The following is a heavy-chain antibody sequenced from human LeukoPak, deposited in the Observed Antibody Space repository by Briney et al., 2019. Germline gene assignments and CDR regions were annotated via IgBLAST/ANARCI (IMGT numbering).Heavy chain of an antibody. CDR1: GGTFSSYA. Sequence: ASVKVSCKASGGTFSSYAISWVRQAPGQGLEWMGGIIPIFGTAIYAQKFQGRVTITADESTSTAYMELSSLRSEDTAVYYCARGSSGSVPFDPWGQGTLVTVSS. CDR2: IIPIFGTA. D-gene: IGHD3-10*01. V-gene: IGHV1-69*13. J-gene: IGHJ5*02. CDR3: ARGSSGSVPFDP.